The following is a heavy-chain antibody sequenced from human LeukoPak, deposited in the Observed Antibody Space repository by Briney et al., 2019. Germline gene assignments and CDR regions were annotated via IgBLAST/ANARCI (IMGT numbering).Heavy chain of an antibody. CDR3: ARWSMNGDCYPFDY. V-gene: IGHV3-53*01. Sequence: PGGSLRLSCAASGFTVSSNYMSWVRQAPGKGLEWVSVIYSGGSTYYADSVKGRFTISRDNSKNTLYLQMNSLRAEDTAAYYCARWSMNGDCYPFDYWGQGTLVTVSS. J-gene: IGHJ4*02. CDR1: GFTVSSNY. D-gene: IGHD2-21*02. CDR2: IYSGGST.